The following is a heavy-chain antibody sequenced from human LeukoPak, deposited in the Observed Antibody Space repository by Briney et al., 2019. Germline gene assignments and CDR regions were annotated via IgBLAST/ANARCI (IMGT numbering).Heavy chain of an antibody. CDR2: ISYDGSNK. Sequence: GGSLRLSCAASGFTFSSYAMHWVRQAPGKGLEWVAVISYDGSNKYYADSVKGRFTISRDNSKNTLYLQMNSLRAEDTAVYYCARDPGSSWSRRGGEVDYWGQGTLVTVSS. J-gene: IGHJ4*02. D-gene: IGHD6-13*01. CDR3: ARDPGSSWSRRGGEVDY. V-gene: IGHV3-30*04. CDR1: GFTFSSYA.